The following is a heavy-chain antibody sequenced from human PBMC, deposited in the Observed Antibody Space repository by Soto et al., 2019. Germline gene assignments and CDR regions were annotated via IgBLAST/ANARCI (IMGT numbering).Heavy chain of an antibody. J-gene: IGHJ5*02. CDR3: ARWYMVWGPGNWLDP. CDR2: IYYTGST. V-gene: IGHV4-30-4*01. D-gene: IGHD3-10*01. Sequence: SETLSLTCTVSGGSVRSQDFYFIWIREPPGKSLEWIGYIYYTGSTHYNPSLRSRVSISIDMSKNQFSLKLNSVSAADTAVYYCARWYMVWGPGNWLDPWGQGTLVTVSS. CDR1: GGSVRSQDFY.